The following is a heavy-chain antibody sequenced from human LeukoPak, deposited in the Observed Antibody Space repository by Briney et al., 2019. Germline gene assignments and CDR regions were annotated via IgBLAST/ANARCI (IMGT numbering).Heavy chain of an antibody. CDR3: AKRYGSGSYSTFDY. CDR2: ISYDGSNK. J-gene: IGHJ4*02. V-gene: IGHV3-30-3*02. Sequence: GGSLRLSCAASGFTFSSYAMHWVRQAPGKGLEWVAVISYDGSNKYYADSVKGRFTISRDNSKNTLYLQMNSLRAEDTAVYYCAKRYGSGSYSTFDYWGQGTLVTVSS. CDR1: GFTFSSYA. D-gene: IGHD3-10*01.